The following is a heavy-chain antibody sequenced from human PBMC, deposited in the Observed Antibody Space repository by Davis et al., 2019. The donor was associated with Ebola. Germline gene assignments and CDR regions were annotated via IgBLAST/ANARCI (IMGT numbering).Heavy chain of an antibody. CDR1: GFTFSGSA. V-gene: IGHV3-73*01. CDR3: ARGRQQLGRTYYYYYYGMDV. D-gene: IGHD6-13*01. J-gene: IGHJ6*02. CDR2: IRSKANSYAK. Sequence: GESLKISCAASGFTFSGSAMHWVRQASGKGLEWVGRIRSKANSYAKAYAASVKGRFTISRDDSKNTAYLQMNSLRAEDTAVYYCARGRQQLGRTYYYYYYGMDVWGQGTTVTVSS.